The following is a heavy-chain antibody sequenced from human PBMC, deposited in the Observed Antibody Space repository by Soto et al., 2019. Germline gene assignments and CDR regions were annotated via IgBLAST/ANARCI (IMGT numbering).Heavy chain of an antibody. J-gene: IGHJ6*03. Sequence: QVQLVESGGGVAQPERSRRLSCAASGFTFSSYGMHWVRQAPGRGLEWVAVISYDGSNKWYADSVKGRFTISRDNSKDTLSLQMNSLRAEDTAVYFCATDGIPVTGERYYHYMDVWGKGTTVTVSS. CDR1: GFTFSSYG. CDR2: ISYDGSNK. CDR3: ATDGIPVTGERYYHYMDV. V-gene: IGHV3-30*03. D-gene: IGHD6-19*01.